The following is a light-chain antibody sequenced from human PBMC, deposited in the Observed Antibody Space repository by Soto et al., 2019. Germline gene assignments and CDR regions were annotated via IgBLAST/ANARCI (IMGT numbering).Light chain of an antibody. CDR1: SSNIGAGYD. CDR3: QSYDSSLSVV. Sequence: QSVLTQPPSVSGAPGQRVTISCTGSSSNIGAGYDVHWYQQLPGTAPKILIYGNNNRPSGVPDRFSGSKSGTSASLAITGLQAEDEADYYCQSYDSSLSVVFGRGTKLTVL. J-gene: IGLJ2*01. CDR2: GNN. V-gene: IGLV1-40*01.